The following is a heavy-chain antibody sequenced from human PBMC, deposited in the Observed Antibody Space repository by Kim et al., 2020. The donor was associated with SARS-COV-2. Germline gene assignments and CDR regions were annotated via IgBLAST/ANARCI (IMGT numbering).Heavy chain of an antibody. V-gene: IGHV5-51*01. J-gene: IGHJ4*02. Sequence: GESLKISCKGSGYSFTSYWIGWVRQMPGKGLGLMGIIYPGDSDTRYSPSFQGQVTISADKSISTAYLQWSRLKASDTAMYYCARLLVGATRNFDSWGQGTLVSVSS. CDR3: ARLLVGATRNFDS. CDR1: GYSFTSYW. CDR2: IYPGDSDT. D-gene: IGHD1-26*01.